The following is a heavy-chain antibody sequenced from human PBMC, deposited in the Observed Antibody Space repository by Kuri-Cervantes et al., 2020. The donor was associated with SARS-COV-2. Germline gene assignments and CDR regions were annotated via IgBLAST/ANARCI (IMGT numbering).Heavy chain of an antibody. V-gene: IGHV3-23*01. J-gene: IGHJ2*01. CDR3: ARASSGYEDWYFDL. D-gene: IGHD3-22*01. CDR2: ISGSGGST. CDR1: GFTFSSYA. Sequence: GGSLRLSCAASGFTFSSYAMSWVRQAPGKGLEWVSAISGSGGSTYYADPVKGRFTISRDNSKNTLYLQMNSLRAEDTAVYYCARASSGYEDWYFDLWGRGTLVTVSS.